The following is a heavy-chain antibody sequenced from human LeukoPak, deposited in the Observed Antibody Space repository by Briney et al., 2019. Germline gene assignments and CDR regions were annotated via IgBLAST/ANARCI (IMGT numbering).Heavy chain of an antibody. CDR2: INGNGGNT. CDR3: AKSYADYGKYYFDY. Sequence: GGSLRLSCAASGFAFSNCAMSWVRQAPGKGLEWVQIINGNGGNTYNADSVKGRFTISRDNSKNTLYLQMNSLRVEDTAVYFCAKSYADYGKYYFDYWGQGTLVTVSS. V-gene: IGHV3-23*01. D-gene: IGHD4-17*01. J-gene: IGHJ4*02. CDR1: GFAFSNCA.